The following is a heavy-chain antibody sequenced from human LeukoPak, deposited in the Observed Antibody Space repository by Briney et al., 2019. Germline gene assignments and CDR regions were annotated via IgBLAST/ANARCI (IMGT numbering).Heavy chain of an antibody. CDR3: NTASFH. V-gene: IGHV3-15*01. Sequence: GGSLRLSCAAAGFTFSNAWMNWVRQAPGKGLEWVGHIRSETDGGTTDHAAPVKGRFTISRDDSKNTVYLQMNSLKTEDTAVYYCNTASFHWGHGTLVTVSS. CDR2: IRSETDGGTT. J-gene: IGHJ1*01. CDR1: GFTFSNAW.